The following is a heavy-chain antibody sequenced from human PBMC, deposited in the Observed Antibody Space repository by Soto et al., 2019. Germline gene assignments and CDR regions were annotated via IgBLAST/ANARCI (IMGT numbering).Heavy chain of an antibody. CDR3: AREGPPDIAWFDP. D-gene: IGHD2-15*01. CDR1: GGTFSIYT. Sequence: QVPLVQSGAEVKKPGSSVKVSCKASGGTFSIYTISWVRQAPGLGLEWMGGSANSAQKFQGRLTVTADESTSTVYLELSSLTSEDTAVYYCAREGPPDIAWFDPWGQGTLVSVSS. J-gene: IGHJ5*02. CDR2: SA. V-gene: IGHV1-69*01.